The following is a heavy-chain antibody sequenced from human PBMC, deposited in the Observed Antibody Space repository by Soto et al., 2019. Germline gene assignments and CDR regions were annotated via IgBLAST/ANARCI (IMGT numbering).Heavy chain of an antibody. J-gene: IGHJ1*01. CDR1: GGTFSSYT. CDR3: ARDAPHQQ. Sequence: QVQLVQSGAEVKKPGSSVKVSCKASGGTFSSYTISWVRQAPGQGLEWMGRIIPILGIANYAQKFQGRVXXTADKSTSTAYMELSSLRSEETAVYYCARDAPHQQWGQGTLVTVSS. CDR2: IIPILGIA. V-gene: IGHV1-69*08.